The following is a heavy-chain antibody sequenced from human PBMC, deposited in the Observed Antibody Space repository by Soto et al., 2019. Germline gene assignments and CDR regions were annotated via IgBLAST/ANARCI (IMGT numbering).Heavy chain of an antibody. CDR3: AKGFSYSVIDY. J-gene: IGHJ4*02. CDR2: ISYDGSNK. V-gene: IGHV3-30*18. Sequence: QVQLVESGGGVVQPGRSLRLSCAASGFTFSRNGMHWFRRAPGKGLEWVAVISYDGSNKYYADSVKGRFTISRDNSKNTLYLQMSSLRAEDTAVYYCAKGFSYSVIDYWGQGTLVTVSS. CDR1: GFTFSRNG. D-gene: IGHD5-18*01.